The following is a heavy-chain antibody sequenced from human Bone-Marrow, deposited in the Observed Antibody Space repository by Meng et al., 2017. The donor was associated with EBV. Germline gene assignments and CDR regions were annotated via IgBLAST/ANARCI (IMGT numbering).Heavy chain of an antibody. J-gene: IGHJ4*02. CDR3: AREAPDGYNPMPPVY. D-gene: IGHD5-24*01. CDR1: GYTFTSYA. V-gene: IGHV7-4-1*02. Sequence: QGQRVELGSELKKPGASVKVSCKASGYTFTSYAMNWVRQAPGQGLEWMGWINTNTGNPTYAQGFTGRFVFSLDTSVSTAYLQISSLKAEDTAVYYCAREAPDGYNPMPPVYWGQGTLVTVSS. CDR2: INTNTGNP.